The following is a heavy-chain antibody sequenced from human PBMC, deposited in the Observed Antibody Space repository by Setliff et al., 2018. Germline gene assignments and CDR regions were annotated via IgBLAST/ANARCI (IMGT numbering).Heavy chain of an antibody. CDR3: DRFYYYDSIEIYNWFDP. CDR2: INHSGST. D-gene: IGHD3-22*01. Sequence: PSETLSLTCTVSGGSICSSSYYGSWIRQPPGKGLEWIGEINHSGSTNYNPSLKSRVTIAVDTSKNQFSLKLSSVSAADTAVYYFDRFYYYDSIEIYNWFDPGGQGTLVTGAS. V-gene: IGHV4-39*07. CDR1: GGSICSSSYY. J-gene: IGHJ5*02.